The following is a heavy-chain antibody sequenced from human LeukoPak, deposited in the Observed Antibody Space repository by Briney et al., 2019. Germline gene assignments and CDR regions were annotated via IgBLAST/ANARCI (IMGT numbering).Heavy chain of an antibody. CDR3: ARGWSDYDPRFDP. CDR2: IYYSGST. V-gene: IGHV4-39*01. J-gene: IGHJ5*02. D-gene: IGHD3-3*01. Sequence: NTSETLSLTCTASGGSISSSSYYWGWIRQPPGKGLEWIGGIYYSGSTYYNPSLKSRVTISVDTSKNQFSLKLSSVTAADTAVYYCARGWSDYDPRFDPWGQGTLVTVSS. CDR1: GGSISSSSYY.